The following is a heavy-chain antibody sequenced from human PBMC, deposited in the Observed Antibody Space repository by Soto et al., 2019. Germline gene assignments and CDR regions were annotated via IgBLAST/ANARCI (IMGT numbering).Heavy chain of an antibody. D-gene: IGHD2-21*02. CDR1: GFTFSNYA. Sequence: QVQLVESGGGVVQPGRSLRLSCAASGFTFSNYAMHWVRQAPGKGLEWVTVISSDGNNKYYADSVKGRFTISRDKSKNTLYLQVISVRAGDTAVYYCARERRGGNSGYYLDYWGQGTLVTVSS. V-gene: IGHV3-30-3*01. CDR2: ISSDGNNK. CDR3: ARERRGGNSGYYLDY. J-gene: IGHJ4*02.